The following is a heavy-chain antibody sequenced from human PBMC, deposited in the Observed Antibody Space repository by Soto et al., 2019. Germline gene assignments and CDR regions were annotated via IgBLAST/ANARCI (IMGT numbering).Heavy chain of an antibody. D-gene: IGHD3-10*01. Sequence: SETLSLTCTVSGGSISSYYWSWIRQPPGKGLEWIGYIYYSGSTNYNPSLKSRVTISVDTSKNQFSLKLSSVTAADTAVYYCARGRMVRGVIISDYYYYGMDVWGQGTTVTVSS. CDR2: IYYSGST. V-gene: IGHV4-59*01. CDR1: GGSISSYY. J-gene: IGHJ6*02. CDR3: ARGRMVRGVIISDYYYYGMDV.